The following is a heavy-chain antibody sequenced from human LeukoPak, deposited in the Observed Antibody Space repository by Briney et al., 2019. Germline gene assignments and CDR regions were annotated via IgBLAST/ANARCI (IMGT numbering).Heavy chain of an antibody. CDR3: ARGGGYSYGYYYGMDV. V-gene: IGHV4-34*01. J-gene: IGHJ6*02. D-gene: IGHD5-18*01. CDR2: INHSGST. Sequence: SETLSLTCAVYGGSFSGYYWSWIRQPPGKGLEWIGEINHSGSTNYNPSLKSRVTISVDTSKNQFSLKLSSVTAADTAVYYCARGGGYSYGYYYGMDVWGQGITVTVSS. CDR1: GGSFSGYY.